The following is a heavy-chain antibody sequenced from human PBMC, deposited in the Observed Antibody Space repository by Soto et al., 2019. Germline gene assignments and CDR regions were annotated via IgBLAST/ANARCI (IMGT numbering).Heavy chain of an antibody. CDR3: ARMATSGTLNWFDP. J-gene: IGHJ5*02. V-gene: IGHV1-8*01. CDR2: MNPNSANT. D-gene: IGHD1-26*01. Sequence: QAQLVQSGAEVKEPGASVKVSCKASGYTFTNYDISWVRQATGQGLEWMGWMNPNSANTGYAQKFQGRARMTRDTSINTAYMELSSLRSEDTAIYYCARMATSGTLNWFDPWGQGTLVTVSS. CDR1: GYTFTNYD.